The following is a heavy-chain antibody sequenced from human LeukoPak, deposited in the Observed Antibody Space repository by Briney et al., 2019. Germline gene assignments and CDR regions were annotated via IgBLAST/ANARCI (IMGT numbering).Heavy chain of an antibody. V-gene: IGHV3-21*01. D-gene: IGHD6-13*01. CDR3: ARDWDSSSWRGNDAFDI. J-gene: IGHJ3*02. Sequence: PGRSLRLSCAASGFTFSNYGMHWVRQAPGKGLEWVSSISSSSSYIYYADSVKGRFTISRDNAKNSLYLQMNSLRAEDTAVYYCARDWDSSSWRGNDAFDIWGQGTMVTVSS. CDR1: GFTFSNYG. CDR2: ISSSSSYI.